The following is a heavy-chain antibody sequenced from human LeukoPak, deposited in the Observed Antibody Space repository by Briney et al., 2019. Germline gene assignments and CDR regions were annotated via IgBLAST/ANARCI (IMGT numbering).Heavy chain of an antibody. CDR3: AREGITMVRGVPYYYYYXXDV. CDR1: GFTFSSYS. D-gene: IGHD3-10*01. Sequence: GGSLRLSCAASGFTFSSYSMNWVRQAPGKGLEWVSSISSSSNYIYYADSVKGRFTISRDNAKNSLYLQMNSLRAEDTAVYYCAREGITMVRGVPYYYYYXXDVXXXGTXVTISS. V-gene: IGHV3-21*01. CDR2: ISSSSNYI. J-gene: IGHJ6*03.